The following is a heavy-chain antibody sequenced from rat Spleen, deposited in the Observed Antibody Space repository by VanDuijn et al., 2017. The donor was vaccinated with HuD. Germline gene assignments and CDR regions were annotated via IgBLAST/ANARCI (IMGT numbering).Heavy chain of an antibody. V-gene: IGHV5-22*01. D-gene: IGHD1-11*01. CDR2: ISYEGSSS. CDR3: ARLRALDYLMNA. Sequence: EVQLVESGGGLVQPGRSMKLSCAASGFTFSDYGMAWVLQAPTKGLEWVASISYEGSSSYYGDSVKGRFTISRDNAKSTLYLQMNSLRSEDTATYYCARLRALDYLMNAWGQGASVTVSS. J-gene: IGHJ4*01. CDR1: GFTFSDYG.